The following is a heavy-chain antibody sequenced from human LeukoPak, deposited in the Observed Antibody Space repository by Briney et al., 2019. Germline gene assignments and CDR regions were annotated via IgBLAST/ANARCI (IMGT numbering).Heavy chain of an antibody. J-gene: IGHJ5*02. CDR3: VRRLDTIEFDP. D-gene: IGHD5-12*01. Sequence: GASVKVSCKASGYTFTSYDINWVRQATGQGLEWMGWMNPYNGNTGYAQKFQGRVTMTRDTSMTTAYMELRSLRSEDTAVYYCVRRLDTIEFDPWGQGTLVTVSS. CDR2: MNPYNGNT. V-gene: IGHV1-8*02. CDR1: GYTFTSYD.